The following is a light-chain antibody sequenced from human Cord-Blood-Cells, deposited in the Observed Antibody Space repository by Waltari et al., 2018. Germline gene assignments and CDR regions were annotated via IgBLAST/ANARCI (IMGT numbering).Light chain of an antibody. CDR2: WAS. J-gene: IGKJ4*01. CDR1: QSVLYSSNNKNY. CDR3: QQYYSTPLT. Sequence: DIVMTQSPDPLAVSLGKRANIHCKSSQSVLYSSNNKNYLAWYQQKPGQPPKLLIYWASTRESGVPDRFSGSGSGTDFTLTISSLQAEDVAVYYCQQYYSTPLTFGGGTKVEIK. V-gene: IGKV4-1*01.